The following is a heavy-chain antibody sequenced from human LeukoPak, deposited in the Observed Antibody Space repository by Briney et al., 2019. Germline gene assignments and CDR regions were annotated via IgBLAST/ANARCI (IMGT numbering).Heavy chain of an antibody. CDR2: ISGSGGST. Sequence: GGSLRLSCAASGFTLSNYAMNWVRQAPGKGLECVSTISGSGGSTYYADSVKGRFTISRDNSKNTLYLQMNSLRAEDTAVYYCAKGMRITMVRGVIISPDYYYYMDVWGKGTTVTISS. J-gene: IGHJ6*03. CDR3: AKGMRITMVRGVIISPDYYYYMDV. D-gene: IGHD3-10*01. V-gene: IGHV3-23*01. CDR1: GFTLSNYA.